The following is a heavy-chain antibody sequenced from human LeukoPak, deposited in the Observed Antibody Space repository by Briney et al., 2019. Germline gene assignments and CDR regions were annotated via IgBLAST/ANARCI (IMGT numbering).Heavy chain of an antibody. Sequence: ASVKVSCKASGYTFTSYDINWVRQAPGQGLEWMGWMNPNSGNTGYVQKFQGRVTITRNTSISTAYMELSSLRSEDTAVYYCARKYYDFWSSNWFDPWGQGTLVTVSS. CDR2: MNPNSGNT. J-gene: IGHJ5*02. CDR3: ARKYYDFWSSNWFDP. CDR1: GYTFTSYD. V-gene: IGHV1-8*03. D-gene: IGHD3-3*01.